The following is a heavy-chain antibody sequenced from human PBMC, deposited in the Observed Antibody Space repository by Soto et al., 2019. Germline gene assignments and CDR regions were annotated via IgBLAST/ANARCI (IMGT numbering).Heavy chain of an antibody. Sequence: QVHLVESGGGVVQPGRSLRLSCAASGFTFRSYGMQWVRQAPGKGLEWVAVKSCDGRKDYYADSVKGRFTISRDNSKNTLYLEVSSLRPEDTAVYYCAKAAYCDGSGYWDNWGQGTLVTVSS. V-gene: IGHV3-30*18. J-gene: IGHJ4*02. CDR2: KSCDGRKD. CDR3: AKAAYCDGSGYWDN. D-gene: IGHD3-22*01. CDR1: GFTFRSYG.